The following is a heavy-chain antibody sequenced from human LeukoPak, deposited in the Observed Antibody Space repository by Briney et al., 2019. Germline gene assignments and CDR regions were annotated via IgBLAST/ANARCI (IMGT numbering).Heavy chain of an antibody. CDR2: IYYSGST. Sequence: SETLSLTCTVSGGSISSYYWSWIRQPPGKGLEWIGYIYYSGSTNYNPSLKSRVTISVDTSKNQFSLKLSSVTAADTAVYYCARGKPYYYYNYMDVWGNGTTVTVSS. J-gene: IGHJ6*03. CDR3: ARGKPYYYYNYMDV. V-gene: IGHV4-59*01. CDR1: GGSISSYY.